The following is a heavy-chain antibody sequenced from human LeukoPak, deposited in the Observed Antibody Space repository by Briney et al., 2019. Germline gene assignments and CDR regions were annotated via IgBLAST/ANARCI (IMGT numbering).Heavy chain of an antibody. V-gene: IGHV3-23*01. CDR2: ISGSGGST. D-gene: IGHD6-13*01. Sequence: PGGSLRLSCAASGFTFSSCAMSWVRQAPGKGLEWVSAISGSGGSTYYADSVKGRFTISRDNSKNTLYLQMNSLRAEDTAVYYCAKVVDDSSSWYRRMGRWFDPWGQGTLVTVSS. J-gene: IGHJ5*02. CDR3: AKVVDDSSSWYRRMGRWFDP. CDR1: GFTFSSCA.